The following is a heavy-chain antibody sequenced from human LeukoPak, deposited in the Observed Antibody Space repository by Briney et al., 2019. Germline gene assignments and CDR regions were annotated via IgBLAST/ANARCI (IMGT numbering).Heavy chain of an antibody. D-gene: IGHD3-22*01. CDR3: ARDKGYYDSSGYYPYYYYYGMDV. Sequence: GGSLRLSCAASGFTFSSYAMHWVPQAPGKGLEWVAVISYDGSNKYYADSVKGRFTISRDNSKNTLYLQMNSLRAEDTAVYYCARDKGYYDSSGYYPYYYYYGMDVWGQGTTVTVSS. V-gene: IGHV3-30-3*01. CDR2: ISYDGSNK. J-gene: IGHJ6*02. CDR1: GFTFSSYA.